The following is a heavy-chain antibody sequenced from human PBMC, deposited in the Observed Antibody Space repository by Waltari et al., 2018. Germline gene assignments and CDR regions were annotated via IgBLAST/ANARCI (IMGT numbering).Heavy chain of an antibody. CDR3: TTETSWLHPAPLDY. J-gene: IGHJ4*02. D-gene: IGHD2-2*01. Sequence: EVQLVESGGGLVKHGGSLRLSCAVSGFTFINAWMSWVRQAPGKRLEWIGRTKTKTNGGTTDYASPVKGRFTNSRDDSKTTLFLQMDSLKTEDTAVYYCTTETSWLHPAPLDYWGQGTLVTVSS. CDR2: TKTKTNGGTT. CDR1: GFTFINAW. V-gene: IGHV3-15*01.